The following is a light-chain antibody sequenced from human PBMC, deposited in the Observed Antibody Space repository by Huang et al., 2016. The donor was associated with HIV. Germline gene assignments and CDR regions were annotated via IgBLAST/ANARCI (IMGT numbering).Light chain of an antibody. J-gene: IGKJ5*01. Sequence: DIQLTQSPSYLSASVGDRVTITCRASQSIRNYVNWYQQKPGPSPKFLIYAVSSLQSGVPSRFSGSGSGTYFTLTISSLQPEDFATYYCQQSYTTPTFGQGTRLEIK. V-gene: IGKV1-39*01. CDR3: QQSYTTPT. CDR1: QSIRNY. CDR2: AVS.